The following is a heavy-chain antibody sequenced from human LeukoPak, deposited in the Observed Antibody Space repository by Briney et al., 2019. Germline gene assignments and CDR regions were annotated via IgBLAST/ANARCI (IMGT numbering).Heavy chain of an antibody. V-gene: IGHV3-33*01. CDR3: TRDIRSHYFDY. D-gene: IGHD1-26*01. CDR1: RFTFSHYG. Sequence: GRSLRLSCTASRFTFSHYGMHWVRQAPGKGLEWLAVIFYDGSKQFYADSVKGRFTISRGNSKNTLYLEMNSLRAEDTAVYYCTRDIRSHYFDYWGQGTLVTVSS. CDR2: IFYDGSKQ. J-gene: IGHJ4*02.